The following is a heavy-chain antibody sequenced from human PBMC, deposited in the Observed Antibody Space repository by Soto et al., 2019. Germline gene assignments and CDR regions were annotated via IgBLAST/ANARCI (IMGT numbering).Heavy chain of an antibody. V-gene: IGHV3-23*01. CDR2: ISGSGGST. D-gene: IGHD3-10*01. J-gene: IGHJ6*02. Sequence: LRLYCAACGFPFSSYAMSWVRQAPGKELEWVSAISGSGGSTYYADSVKGRFTISRDNSQNTLYLQMNSLRAEDTAVYYCAKDKVGLWFGESDYYYGMDVWVXGTTVDVS. CDR1: GFPFSSYA. CDR3: AKDKVGLWFGESDYYYGMDV.